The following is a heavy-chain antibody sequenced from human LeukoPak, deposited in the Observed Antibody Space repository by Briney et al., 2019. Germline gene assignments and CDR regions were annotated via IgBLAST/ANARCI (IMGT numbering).Heavy chain of an antibody. Sequence: ASVKVSCKASGGTFSSYAISWVRQAPGQGLEWMGRIIPILGIANYAQKFQGRVTITADKSTSTAYMELSSLRSEDTAVYYCARSGGGRFLEWPYDYWGQGTLVTVSS. D-gene: IGHD3-3*01. CDR3: ARSGGGRFLEWPYDY. J-gene: IGHJ4*02. CDR1: GGTFSSYA. CDR2: IIPILGIA. V-gene: IGHV1-69*04.